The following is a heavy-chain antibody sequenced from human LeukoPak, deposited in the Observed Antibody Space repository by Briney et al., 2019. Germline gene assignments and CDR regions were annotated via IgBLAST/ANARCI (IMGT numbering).Heavy chain of an antibody. J-gene: IGHJ3*02. CDR2: ISAGGDVT. V-gene: IGHV3-23*01. D-gene: IGHD1-1*01. Sequence: GGSLRLSCAASGFTFSKFPMGWVRQAPGRGLEWVSAISAGGDVTFYADSVRGRFTISRDNSKSTLYLQMNGLRAEDAAKFYCAKSLFTSATGTGRAFHIWGQGTMVTVSS. CDR1: GFTFSKFP. CDR3: AKSLFTSATGTGRAFHI.